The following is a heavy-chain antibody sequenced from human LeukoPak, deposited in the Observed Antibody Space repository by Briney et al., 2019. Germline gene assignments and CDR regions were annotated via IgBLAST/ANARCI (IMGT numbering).Heavy chain of an antibody. V-gene: IGHV4-59*01. CDR3: AKDLSGYEYDYYFDY. J-gene: IGHJ4*02. CDR1: GGSISSYY. Sequence: SETLSLTCTVSGGSISSYYWSWIRQPPGKGLEWIGYIYYSGSTNYNPSLKSRVTISVDTSKNQFSLKLSSVTAADTAVYYCAKDLSGYEYDYYFDYWGQGTLVTVSS. CDR2: IYYSGST. D-gene: IGHD5-12*01.